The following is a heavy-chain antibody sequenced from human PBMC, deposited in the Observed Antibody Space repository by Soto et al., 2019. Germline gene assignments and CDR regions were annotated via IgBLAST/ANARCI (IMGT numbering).Heavy chain of an antibody. CDR3: ARRASSGGFAD. CDR2: ISHNDLK. D-gene: IGHD2-8*02. J-gene: IGHJ4*02. Sequence: AETLSLTCAVSGDSVNTHDWWAWVRQPPGKRPEWIGEISHNDLKNYHPFLKTRLSFSISRDSSSLQFSLSLRSVTATDTAVYFGARRASSGGFADWGKGKRGTVSA. CDR1: GDSVNTHDW. V-gene: IGHV4-4*01.